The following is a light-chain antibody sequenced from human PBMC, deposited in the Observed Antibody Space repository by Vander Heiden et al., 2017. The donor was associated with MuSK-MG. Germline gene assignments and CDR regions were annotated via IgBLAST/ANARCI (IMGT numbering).Light chain of an antibody. Sequence: SYHLPQPPSVSVSPGHTASITCSGDNLGNKYVCWYQQKSGQSPVLVIYQDKKGPSGIPERFAGSNSGNTATLTISGTQALDEADYYCQAWDSSSVVFGGGTKLFVL. V-gene: IGLV3-1*01. J-gene: IGLJ2*01. CDR2: QDK. CDR1: NLGNKY. CDR3: QAWDSSSVV.